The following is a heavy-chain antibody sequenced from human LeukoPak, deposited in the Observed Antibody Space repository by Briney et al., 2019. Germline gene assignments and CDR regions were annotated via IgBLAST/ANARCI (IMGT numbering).Heavy chain of an antibody. CDR1: GFTFSSYT. CDR2: ISGSGGST. D-gene: IGHD3-10*01. V-gene: IGHV3-23*01. J-gene: IGHJ4*02. Sequence: PGGSLRLSCAASGFTFSSYTMSWVRQAPGKGLEWVSAISGSGGSTYYADSVKGRFTISRDNSKNTLYLQMNSLRAEDTAVYYCAKGNTYYYGSGSLLDYWGQGTLVTVSS. CDR3: AKGNTYYYGSGSLLDY.